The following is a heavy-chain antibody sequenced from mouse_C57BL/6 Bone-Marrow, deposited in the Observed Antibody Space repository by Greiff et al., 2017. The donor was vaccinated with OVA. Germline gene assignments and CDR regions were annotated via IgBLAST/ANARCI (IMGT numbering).Heavy chain of an antibody. CDR3: ARWSTMITYFDY. J-gene: IGHJ2*01. V-gene: IGHV1-55*01. CDR1: GYTFTSYW. Sequence: QVQLQQPGAELVKPGASVKMSCKASGYTFTSYWITWVKQRPGQGLEWIGDIYPGSGSTNYNEKFKSKATLTVDTSSSTAYMQLSSLTSEDSAVYYCARWSTMITYFDYWGQGTTLTVSS. D-gene: IGHD2-4*01. CDR2: IYPGSGST.